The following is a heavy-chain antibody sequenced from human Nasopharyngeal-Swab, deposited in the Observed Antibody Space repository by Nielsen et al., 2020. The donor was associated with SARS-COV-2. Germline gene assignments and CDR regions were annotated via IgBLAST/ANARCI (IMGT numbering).Heavy chain of an antibody. CDR1: GGSFSGYY. CDR3: ARTPLGPYYYMDV. J-gene: IGHJ6*03. CDR2: INHSGST. Sequence: SETLSLTCAVYGGSFSGYYWSWIRQPPGKGLEWIGEINHSGSTNYNPSLKSRVTIPVDTSKNQFSLKLSSVTAADTAVYYCARTPLGPYYYMDVWGKGTTVTVSS. D-gene: IGHD7-27*01. V-gene: IGHV4-34*01.